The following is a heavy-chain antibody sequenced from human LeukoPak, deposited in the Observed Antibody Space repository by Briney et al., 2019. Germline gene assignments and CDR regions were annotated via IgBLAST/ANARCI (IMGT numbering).Heavy chain of an antibody. CDR1: GFTVSSNY. V-gene: IGHV3-53*01. Sequence: VGSLRLSCAASGFTVSSNYMSWVRQAPGKGLEWVSVIYSGGSTYYADSVKGRFTISRDNSKNTLYLQMNSLRAEDTAVYYCARAADSSGYYYVENDAFDIWGQGTMVTVSS. D-gene: IGHD3-22*01. J-gene: IGHJ3*02. CDR2: IYSGGST. CDR3: ARAADSSGYYYVENDAFDI.